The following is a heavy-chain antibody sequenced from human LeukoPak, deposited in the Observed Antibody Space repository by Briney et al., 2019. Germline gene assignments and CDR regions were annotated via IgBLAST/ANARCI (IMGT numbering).Heavy chain of an antibody. D-gene: IGHD3-22*01. V-gene: IGHV3-23*01. CDR1: GFTFRSYA. J-gene: IGHJ3*02. CDR3: AKDRPTYYYDSSGPDAFDI. CDR2: ISGSGGGT. Sequence: PGGSLRLSCAASGFTFRSYAMSWVRQAPGKGLEWVSAISGSGGGTYYADSVKGRFTISRDNSKNTLYLQMNSLRAEDTAVYYCAKDRPTYYYDSSGPDAFDIWGQGTMVTVSS.